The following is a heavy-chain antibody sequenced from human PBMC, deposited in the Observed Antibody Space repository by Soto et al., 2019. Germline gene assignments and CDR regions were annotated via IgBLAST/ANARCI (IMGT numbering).Heavy chain of an antibody. J-gene: IGHJ4*02. CDR3: ARGKSFDYVWGTYRYTLDY. Sequence: PSETLSLTCAVYGGSFGGYYCIWSRHPPFKGLEWIGEINHSGSTNYNPSLKSRVTISVDTSKNQFSLKLSSVTAADTAVYYCARGKSFDYVWGTYRYTLDYWGQGTLVTVSS. D-gene: IGHD3-16*02. CDR1: GGSFGGYY. CDR2: INHSGST. V-gene: IGHV4-34*01.